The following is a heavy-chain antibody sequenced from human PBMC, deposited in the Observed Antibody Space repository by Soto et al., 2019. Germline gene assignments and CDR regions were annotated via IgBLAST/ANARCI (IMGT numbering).Heavy chain of an antibody. D-gene: IGHD3-3*01. CDR2: IKQDGSEK. CDR1: GFTFSSYW. V-gene: IGHV3-7*01. Sequence: PGGSLRLSCAASGFTFSSYWMSWVRQAPGKGLEWVANIKQDGSEKYYVDSVKGRFTISRDNAKNSLYLQMNSLRAEDTAVYYCARHYDFWSGYQINNWFDPWGQGTLVTISS. CDR3: ARHYDFWSGYQINNWFDP. J-gene: IGHJ5*02.